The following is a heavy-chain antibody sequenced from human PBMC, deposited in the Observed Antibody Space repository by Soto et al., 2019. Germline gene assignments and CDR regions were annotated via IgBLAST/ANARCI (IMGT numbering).Heavy chain of an antibody. CDR3: AKEYREVRYYSVAPFDF. Sequence: QVQLVESGGGVVQPGRSLRLSCAASGFTFSSYGMHWVRQAPGKGLEWVAVISYEGSNKDYADSVKGRFTISRDNSKNPQYLQLNHLRAQDTAVYYCAKEYREVRYYSVAPFDFWGPGTLVTVSS. CDR1: GFTFSSYG. J-gene: IGHJ4*02. V-gene: IGHV3-30*18. D-gene: IGHD1-26*01. CDR2: ISYEGSNK.